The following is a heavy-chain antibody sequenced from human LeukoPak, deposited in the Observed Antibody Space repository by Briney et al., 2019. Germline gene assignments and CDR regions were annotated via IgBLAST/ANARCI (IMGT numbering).Heavy chain of an antibody. CDR2: ISGSGGST. D-gene: IGHD6-13*01. CDR1: GFTFSSYA. J-gene: IGHJ5*02. V-gene: IGHV3-23*01. Sequence: GGSLRLSCAASGFTFSSYAMSWVRQAPGKGLEWVSAISGSGGSTYYADSVKGRFTISRDNSKNTLYLQMNSLRAEDTAVYYCAKDLRVGKCAAADASNWFDPWGQGTLVTVSS. CDR3: AKDLRVGKCAAADASNWFDP.